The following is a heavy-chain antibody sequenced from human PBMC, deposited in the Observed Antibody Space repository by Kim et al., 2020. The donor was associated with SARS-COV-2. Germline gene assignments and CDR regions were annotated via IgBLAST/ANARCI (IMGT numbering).Heavy chain of an antibody. CDR2: IHYSGRT. V-gene: IGHV4-39*01. J-gene: IGHJ4*02. D-gene: IGHD4-17*01. CDR1: DGSVSSSSHS. CDR3: ARRFEAGGHYGVRYFDF. Sequence: SETLSLTCSVSDGSVSSSSHSWGWIRQPPGKGLEWIGNIHYSGRTSYKSSLQSRVTISVDTSKSQFSLKLNFVTAADTAVYFCARRFEAGGHYGVRYFDFWGQGIVVTVSS.